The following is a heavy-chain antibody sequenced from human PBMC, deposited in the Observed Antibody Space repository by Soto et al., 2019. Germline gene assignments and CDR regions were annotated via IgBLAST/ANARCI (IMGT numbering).Heavy chain of an antibody. J-gene: IGHJ4*02. CDR2: IIPVLDKA. CDR1: GGTFSTYT. CDR3: ARGATAGDSAVHY. Sequence: QVQLVQSGAEVKKPGFSVKVSCKTSGGTFSTYTLSWVRQAPGQGLEWMGRIIPVLDKADYAQRFQGRLTITADRSTSTANMELSSLSSEDTAIYYCARGATAGDSAVHYWGQGTLVSVSS. D-gene: IGHD2-21*01. V-gene: IGHV1-69*02.